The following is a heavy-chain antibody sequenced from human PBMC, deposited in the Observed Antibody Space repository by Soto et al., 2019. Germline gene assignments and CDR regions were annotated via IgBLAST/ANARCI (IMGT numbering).Heavy chain of an antibody. CDR2: ISAYNGNT. Sequence: ASVKVSCKASGYTFTSYGISWVRQAPGQGLEWMGWISAYNGNTNYAQKLQGRVTMTRNTSTSTAYMELSSLRSEDTAVYYCAKDRPHHYYDSSGPSSWGQGTLVTVSS. CDR3: AKDRPHHYYDSSGPSS. V-gene: IGHV1-18*01. J-gene: IGHJ4*02. CDR1: GYTFTSYG. D-gene: IGHD3-22*01.